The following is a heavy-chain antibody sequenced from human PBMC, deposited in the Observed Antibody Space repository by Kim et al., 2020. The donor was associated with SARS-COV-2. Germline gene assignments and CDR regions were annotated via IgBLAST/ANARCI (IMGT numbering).Heavy chain of an antibody. Sequence: ASVKVSCKASGYTFTVYYIHWVRQAPGQGLEWMAWINPDSGVTNYAQKFQGRVTVTRDTSISTAYMELSRLTSDDTAVYYCARLSGSGWYYDYWGQGTLVTVSS. CDR3: ARLSGSGWYYDY. V-gene: IGHV1-2*02. J-gene: IGHJ4*02. CDR2: INPDSGVT. CDR1: GYTFTVYY. D-gene: IGHD6-19*01.